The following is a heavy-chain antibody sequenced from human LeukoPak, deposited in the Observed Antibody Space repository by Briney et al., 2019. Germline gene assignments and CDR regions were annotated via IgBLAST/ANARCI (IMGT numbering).Heavy chain of an antibody. V-gene: IGHV4-34*01. CDR2: INHSGST. J-gene: IGHJ4*02. CDR3: AADYGDPDTLDY. D-gene: IGHD4/OR15-4a*01. CDR1: GGSFSGYY. Sequence: SETLSLTCAVYGGSFSGYYWSWIRQPPGKGLEWIGEINHSGSTNYNPSLKSRVTISVDTSKNQFSLRLSSVTAADTAVYYCAADYGDPDTLDYWGQGTLVTVSS.